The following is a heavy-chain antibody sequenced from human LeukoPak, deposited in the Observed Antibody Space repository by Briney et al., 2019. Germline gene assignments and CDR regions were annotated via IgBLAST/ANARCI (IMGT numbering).Heavy chain of an antibody. J-gene: IGHJ3*02. CDR1: GGSFSGYY. D-gene: IGHD5-12*01. V-gene: IGHV4-34*01. CDR2: INHSGST. Sequence: PSETLSLTCAVYGGSFSGYYWSWIRQPPGKGLEWIGEINHSGSTNYNPSLKSRVTISVDTSKNQFSLKLSSVTAADTAVYYCAKDIEATTDQDAFDIWGQGTMVTVSS. CDR3: AKDIEATTDQDAFDI.